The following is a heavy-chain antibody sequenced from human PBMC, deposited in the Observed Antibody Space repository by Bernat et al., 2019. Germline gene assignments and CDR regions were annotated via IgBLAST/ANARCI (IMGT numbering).Heavy chain of an antibody. CDR3: ARVSVGRVAATTDYYYMDV. CDR2: IYHSGST. J-gene: IGHJ6*03. D-gene: IGHD2-15*01. V-gene: IGHV4-38-2*01. CDR1: GYSISSGYY. Sequence: QVQLQESGPGLVKPSETLSLTCAVSGYSISSGYYWGWIRQPPGKGLEWIGSIYHSGSTYYNPSLKSRVTISVDTSKTQSSLKLSSVTAEDTAGYYCARVSVGRVAATTDYYYMDVWGKGTTVTVPS.